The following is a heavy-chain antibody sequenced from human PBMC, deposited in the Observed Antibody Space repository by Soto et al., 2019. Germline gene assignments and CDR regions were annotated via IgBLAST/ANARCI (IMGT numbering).Heavy chain of an antibody. J-gene: IGHJ5*02. CDR2: IYWDDDT. CDR1: GFSLTTRGVG. Sequence: QITLKESGPTLVKPTQTLTLTCTFSGFSLTTRGVGVGWIRQPPGKPLEWLALIYWDDDTRYSPSLKSRLATTKDTSKNPVVLTMSNIDPADTGTYFCAHRTTTVTWWFDPWGQGTLVTVSS. V-gene: IGHV2-5*02. D-gene: IGHD4-17*01. CDR3: AHRTTTVTWWFDP.